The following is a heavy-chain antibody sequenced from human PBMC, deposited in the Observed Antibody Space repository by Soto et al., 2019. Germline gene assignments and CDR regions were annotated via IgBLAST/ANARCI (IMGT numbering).Heavy chain of an antibody. CDR1: GVSISSGGYY. V-gene: IGHV4-31*03. CDR3: ARDRRFGEVDYYYGMDV. CDR2: IYYSGST. J-gene: IGHJ6*02. D-gene: IGHD3-10*01. Sequence: QVQLQESGPGLVKPSQTLSLTCTVSGVSISSGGYYWSWIRQHPGKGLEWIGYIYYSGSTYYNPSLKSRANISVDTSKNQFSRKLSSVTDADTAVYYCARDRRFGEVDYYYGMDVWGQGTTVTVSS.